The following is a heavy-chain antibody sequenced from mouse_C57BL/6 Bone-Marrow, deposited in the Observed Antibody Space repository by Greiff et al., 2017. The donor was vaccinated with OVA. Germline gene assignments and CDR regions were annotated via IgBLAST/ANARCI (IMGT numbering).Heavy chain of an antibody. Sequence: EVMLVESGGGLVQPGGSLSLSCAASGFTFTDYYMSWVRQPPGKALEWLGFIRNKANGYKTEYSASVKGRLTIYRDTSQSILYLQMNALRAKDMATYDCASVYYDLYYAVDYGGQGPAATVTA. CDR1: GFTFTDYY. J-gene: IGHJ4*01. CDR2: IRNKANGYKT. V-gene: IGHV7-3*01. D-gene: IGHD2-4*01. CDR3: ASVYYDLYYAVDY.